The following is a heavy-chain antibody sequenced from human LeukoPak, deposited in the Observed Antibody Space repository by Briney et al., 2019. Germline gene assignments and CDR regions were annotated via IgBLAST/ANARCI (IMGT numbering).Heavy chain of an antibody. CDR2: IYKTGST. CDR3: ARDVLR. V-gene: IGHV4-31*03. CDR1: GDSITSGGYY. Sequence: SQTLSLTCTVSGDSITSGGYYWSWIRQRPGKGLEWIGYIYKTGSTYYNPYLKSRVTMSVDTSRNQFSLKLHSVTAADTAMYYCARDVLRWGQGTLVSVSS. J-gene: IGHJ4*02.